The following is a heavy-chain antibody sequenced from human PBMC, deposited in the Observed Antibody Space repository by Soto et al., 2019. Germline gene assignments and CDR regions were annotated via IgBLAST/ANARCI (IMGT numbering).Heavy chain of an antibody. J-gene: IGHJ4*02. D-gene: IGHD3-22*01. CDR3: AKAAGYYYDSSGYYPFDY. V-gene: IGHV3-23*01. CDR2: ISGSGGST. Sequence: GSLRLSCAASGFTFSSYAMSWVRQAPGKGLEWVSAISGSGGSTYYADSVKGRFTISRDNSKNTLYLQMNSLRAEDTAVYYCAKAAGYYYDSSGYYPFDYWGQGTLVTVSS. CDR1: GFTFSSYA.